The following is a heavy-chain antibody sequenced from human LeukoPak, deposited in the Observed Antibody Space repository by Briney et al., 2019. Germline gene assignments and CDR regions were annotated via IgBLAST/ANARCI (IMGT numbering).Heavy chain of an antibody. CDR1: GFSFSSYS. D-gene: IGHD6-25*01. CDR3: ARAQRGDYMDV. V-gene: IGHV3-30*04. CDR2: LLYDGSHE. J-gene: IGHJ6*03. Sequence: PGGSLRLSCAASGFSFSSYSMHWVRQAPGKGLEWVAELLYDGSHEFYADVVKGRFTISRDNSKNTLYLQINSLRAEDTAVYYCARAQRGDYMDVWGKGTTVTISS.